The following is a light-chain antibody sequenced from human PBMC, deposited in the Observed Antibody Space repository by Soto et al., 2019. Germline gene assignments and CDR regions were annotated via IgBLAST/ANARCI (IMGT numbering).Light chain of an antibody. CDR1: QSVSNY. CDR3: QQYLYLPFT. V-gene: IGKV3-20*01. CDR2: GAF. Sequence: EIVLTQSPGTLSLSPGERATLSCRASQSVSNYLGWYQQKPGQAPRLLIYGAFSRATGIPDRFGGSGSGTDFILTITTLEPEDFAVYYCQQYLYLPFTFGPGTRVDIK. J-gene: IGKJ3*01.